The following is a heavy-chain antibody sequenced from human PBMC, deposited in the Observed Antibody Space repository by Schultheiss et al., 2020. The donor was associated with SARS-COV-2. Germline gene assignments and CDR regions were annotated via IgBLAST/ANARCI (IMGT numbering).Heavy chain of an antibody. CDR2: ISSNGGST. Sequence: GGSLRLSCSASGFTFSSYAMHWVRQAPGKGLEYVSAISSNGGSTYYADSVKGRFTISRDNSKNTLYLQMNSLRAEDTAVYYCARVPANKYAFDIWGQGTMVTVSS. CDR3: ARVPANKYAFDI. V-gene: IGHV3-64*04. CDR1: GFTFSSYA. D-gene: IGHD1/OR15-1a*01. J-gene: IGHJ3*02.